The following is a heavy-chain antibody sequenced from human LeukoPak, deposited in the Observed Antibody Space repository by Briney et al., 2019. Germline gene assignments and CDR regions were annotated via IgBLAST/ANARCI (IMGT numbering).Heavy chain of an antibody. Sequence: PGGTLRLSCAASGFTFSSYGMSWVRQAPGKGLEWVSAISGGGGSTYYADSVKGRFTISRDNSKNTLYLQMNSLRAEDTAVYYCAKDPSMYDGDYIIRWGQGTLVIVSS. J-gene: IGHJ4*02. CDR3: AKDPSMYDGDYIIR. CDR2: ISGGGGST. D-gene: IGHD4-17*01. V-gene: IGHV3-23*01. CDR1: GFTFSSYG.